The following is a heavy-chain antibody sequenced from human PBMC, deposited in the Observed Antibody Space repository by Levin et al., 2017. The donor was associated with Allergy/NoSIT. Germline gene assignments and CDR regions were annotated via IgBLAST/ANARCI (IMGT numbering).Heavy chain of an antibody. D-gene: IGHD2-2*01. CDR2: ISGSGGST. CDR1: GFTFSSYA. J-gene: IGHJ4*02. Sequence: GESLKISCAASGFTFSSYAMSWVRQAPGKGLEWVSAISGSGGSTYYADSVKGRFTISRDNSKNTLYLQMNSLRAEATAVYYCAKGRVPFPSIDYWGQGTLVTVSS. V-gene: IGHV3-23*01. CDR3: AKGRVPFPSIDY.